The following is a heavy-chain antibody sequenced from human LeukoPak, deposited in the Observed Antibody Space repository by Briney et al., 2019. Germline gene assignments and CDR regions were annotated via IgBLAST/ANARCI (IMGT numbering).Heavy chain of an antibody. J-gene: IGHJ5*02. CDR1: GGSISRGDYY. D-gene: IGHD5-24*01. CDR2: IYYSGST. CDR3: ARTPGRWLHNWFDP. V-gene: IGHV4-30-4*01. Sequence: PSETLSLTCTVSGGSISRGDYYWSWIRQPPGKGLEWIGYIYYSGSTYYNPSLKSRVTISVDTSRNQFSLKLSSVTAADTAVYYCARTPGRWLHNWFDPWGQGTLVTVSS.